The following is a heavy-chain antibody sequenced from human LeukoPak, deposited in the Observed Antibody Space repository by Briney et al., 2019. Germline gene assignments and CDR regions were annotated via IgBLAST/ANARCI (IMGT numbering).Heavy chain of an antibody. J-gene: IGHJ4*02. CDR1: GFTFSSYS. CDR2: ISSSSSYI. CDR3: ARVGSGWYFDY. V-gene: IGHV3-21*01. D-gene: IGHD6-19*01. Sequence: GGSLRFSCAASGFTFSSYSMNCVRQAPGKGLEWVSSISSSSSYIYYADSVKGRFTISRDNAKNSLYLQMNSLRAEDTAVYYCARVGSGWYFDYRGQGTLVTVSS.